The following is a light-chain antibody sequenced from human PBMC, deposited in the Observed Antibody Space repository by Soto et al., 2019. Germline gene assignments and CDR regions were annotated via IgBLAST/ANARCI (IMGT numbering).Light chain of an antibody. CDR3: QQYGRSTFT. J-gene: IGKJ3*01. Sequence: EIVLTQSPGTLSLSPGESATLSCRASQSVSSSYLAWYHQKPGQAPRLLIYGASSRATGNPGRFSGSGSGTDFTLTISRLEPEDFAVYYCQQYGRSTFTFGPGTKVDI. V-gene: IGKV3-20*01. CDR1: QSVSSSY. CDR2: GAS.